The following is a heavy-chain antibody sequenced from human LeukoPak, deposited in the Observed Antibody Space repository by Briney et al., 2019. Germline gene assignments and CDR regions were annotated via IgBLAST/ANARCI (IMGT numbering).Heavy chain of an antibody. D-gene: IGHD1-26*01. Sequence: GGSLRLSCAASGFTLSSYAMSWVRQAPGKGLEWVSAISGSGGSTYYADSVKGRFTISRDNSKNTLYLQMNSLRAEDTAVYYCAKDRMIVIVGATYLDYWGQGTLVTVSS. V-gene: IGHV3-23*01. CDR3: AKDRMIVIVGATYLDY. J-gene: IGHJ4*02. CDR1: GFTLSSYA. CDR2: ISGSGGST.